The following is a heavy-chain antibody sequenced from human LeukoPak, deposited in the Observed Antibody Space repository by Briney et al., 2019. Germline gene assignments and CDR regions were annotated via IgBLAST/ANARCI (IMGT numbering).Heavy chain of an antibody. V-gene: IGHV1-46*01. CDR2: INPSGGST. Sequence: GGSLRLSCAASGFTFSSYGMHWVRQAPGQGLEWTGIINPSGGSTSYAQKFQGRVTMTRDTSTSTVYMELSSLRSEDTAVFYCAREWGNKGFDYWGQGTLVTVSS. D-gene: IGHD7-27*01. J-gene: IGHJ4*02. CDR1: GFTFSSYG. CDR3: AREWGNKGFDY.